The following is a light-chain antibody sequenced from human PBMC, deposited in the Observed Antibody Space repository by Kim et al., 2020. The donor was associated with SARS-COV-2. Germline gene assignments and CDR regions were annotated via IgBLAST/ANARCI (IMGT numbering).Light chain of an antibody. Sequence: GDKVTISCRASQPISSSLAWYQQRAGKAPRLLIYKASSVETGVPSRFSGSGSGTEFTLTITSLQPDDFAAYYCQQHDSYPWTFGQGTKV. CDR3: QQHDSYPWT. J-gene: IGKJ1*01. CDR1: QPISSS. CDR2: KAS. V-gene: IGKV1-5*03.